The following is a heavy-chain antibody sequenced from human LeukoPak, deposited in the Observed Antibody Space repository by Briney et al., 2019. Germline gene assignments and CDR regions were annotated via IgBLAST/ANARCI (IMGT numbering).Heavy chain of an antibody. D-gene: IGHD3-3*01. J-gene: IGHJ3*02. CDR1: GFTFDDYA. Sequence: GGSLRLSCAASGFTFDDYAMHWVRQAPGKGLEWVSGISWNSGSIGYADSVKGRFTISRDNAKNSLYLQMNSLRAEDTALYYCAKGITIFGVATHDAFDIWGQGTMVTVSS. V-gene: IGHV3-9*01. CDR3: AKGITIFGVATHDAFDI. CDR2: ISWNSGSI.